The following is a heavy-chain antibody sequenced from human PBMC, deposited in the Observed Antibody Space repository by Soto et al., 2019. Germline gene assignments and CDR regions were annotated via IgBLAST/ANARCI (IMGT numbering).Heavy chain of an antibody. CDR2: ITYSSTNK. Sequence: GGSLRLSCAASGFTFSSYSMNWVRQAPGKGLEWVAVITYSSTNKYYADSVRGRFTISRDNSKNTLSLQMNSLRTEDTAVYYCTRGGVWGFLEWPYYYAMDVWVQGTTVTVSS. V-gene: IGHV3-30*03. D-gene: IGHD3-3*01. CDR3: TRGGVWGFLEWPYYYAMDV. J-gene: IGHJ6*02. CDR1: GFTFSSYS.